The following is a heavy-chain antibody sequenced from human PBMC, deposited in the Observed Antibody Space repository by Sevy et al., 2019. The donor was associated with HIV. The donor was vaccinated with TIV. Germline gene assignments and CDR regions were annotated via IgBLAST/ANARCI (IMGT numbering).Heavy chain of an antibody. CDR2: ISYTGTT. V-gene: IGHV4-61*01. CDR3: ARMGGLTDYGMDV. J-gene: IGHJ6*02. CDR1: GGSVSSSSYY. Sequence: SETLSLTCTVSGGSVSSSSYYWTWIRQPPGKGLECIGYISYTGTTNYSPSLKSRVTISVDTSKNQFSLKLSSVTAADTAMYYCARMGGLTDYGMDVWGQGTTVTVSS. D-gene: IGHD1-26*01.